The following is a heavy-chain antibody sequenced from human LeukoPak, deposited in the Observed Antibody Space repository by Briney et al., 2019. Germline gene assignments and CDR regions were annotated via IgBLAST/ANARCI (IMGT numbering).Heavy chain of an antibody. CDR1: GGSMSNYY. Sequence: SETLSLTCIVSGGSMSNYYWSWIRQPPGKGLEWIGYIFFSGSTNYNPSLKSRVTISVDTSKNQFFLNLRSVTAADTAVYYCARQPYYYDSSGPSWGALDYWGQGTLVTVSS. CDR2: IFFSGST. D-gene: IGHD3-22*01. CDR3: ARQPYYYDSSGPSWGALDY. J-gene: IGHJ4*02. V-gene: IGHV4-59*01.